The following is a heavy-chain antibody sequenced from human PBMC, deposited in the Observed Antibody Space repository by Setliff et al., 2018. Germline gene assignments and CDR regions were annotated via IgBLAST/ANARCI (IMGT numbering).Heavy chain of an antibody. CDR1: GGSISSYY. CDR3: AREQWLDPPGYYYMDV. D-gene: IGHD6-19*01. V-gene: IGHV4-4*07. CDR2: IYIGGSA. Sequence: PLETLSLTCTVSGGSISSYYWSWIRQPAGKGLEWIGHIYIGGSANYNPSLKSRVTMSIDTSKNQFSLKLSSVTAADMAVYYCAREQWLDPPGYYYMDVWAKGTTVTVSS. J-gene: IGHJ6*03.